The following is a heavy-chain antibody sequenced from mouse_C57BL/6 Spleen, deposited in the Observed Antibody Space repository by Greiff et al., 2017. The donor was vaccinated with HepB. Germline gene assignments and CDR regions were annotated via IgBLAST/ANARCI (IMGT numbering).Heavy chain of an antibody. D-gene: IGHD2-3*01. V-gene: IGHV14-4*01. CDR1: GFNIKDDY. Sequence: EVQLQQSGAELVRPGASVKLSCTASGFNIKDDYMHWVKQRPEQGLEWIGWIDPENGDTEYASKFQGKATITADTSSNTAYLQLSSLTSEDTAVYYCTTGYEGYYGGWFAYWGQGTLVTVSA. CDR3: TTGYEGYYGGWFAY. CDR2: IDPENGDT. J-gene: IGHJ3*01.